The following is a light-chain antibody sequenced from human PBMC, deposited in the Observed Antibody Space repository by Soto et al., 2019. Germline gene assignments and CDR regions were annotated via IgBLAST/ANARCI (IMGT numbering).Light chain of an antibody. CDR3: MQRINFPWS. V-gene: IGKV2-40*01. J-gene: IGKJ3*01. CDR1: QSLLDSDDGKTY. Sequence: IVMTQTPLSLPVTPGEPASISCRSSQSLLDSDDGKTYLDWYLQKPGQSPQLLIYMLSSRASGVSDRFSGSGSGTDFTLKISRVEAEDVGVYYCMQRINFPWSFGPGTKVEIK. CDR2: MLS.